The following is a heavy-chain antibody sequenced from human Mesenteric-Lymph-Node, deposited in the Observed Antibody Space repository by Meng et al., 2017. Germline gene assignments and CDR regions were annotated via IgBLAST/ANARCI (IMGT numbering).Heavy chain of an antibody. V-gene: IGHV3-7*01. J-gene: IGHJ4*02. D-gene: IGHD6-13*01. Sequence: GGSLRLSCAASGFTFSSYWMSWVRQAPGKGLEWVANIKQDGREKYYVDSVKGRFTISRDNAKNSLYLQMNSLRAEDTAVYYCARGGGWQQLGSPPGYWGQGTLVTVSS. CDR1: GFTFSSYW. CDR3: ARGGGWQQLGSPPGY. CDR2: IKQDGREK.